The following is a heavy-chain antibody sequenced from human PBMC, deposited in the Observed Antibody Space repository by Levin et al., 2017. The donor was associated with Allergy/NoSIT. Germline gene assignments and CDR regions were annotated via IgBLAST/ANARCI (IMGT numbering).Heavy chain of an antibody. CDR1: GGSFSGYY. V-gene: IGHV4-34*01. Sequence: AGGSLRLSCAVYGGSFSGYYWSWIRQPPGKGLEWIGEINHSGSTNYNPSLKSRVTISVDTSKNQFSLKLSSVTAADTAVYYCARGRRVVPAAILPLAHYDFWSGPGMDYWGQGTLVTVSS. D-gene: IGHD3-3*01. CDR2: INHSGST. CDR3: ARGRRVVPAAILPLAHYDFWSGPGMDY. J-gene: IGHJ4*02.